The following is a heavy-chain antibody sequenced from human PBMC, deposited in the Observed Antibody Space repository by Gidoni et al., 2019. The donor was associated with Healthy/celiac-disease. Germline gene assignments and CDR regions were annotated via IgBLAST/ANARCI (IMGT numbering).Heavy chain of an antibody. V-gene: IGHV3-48*02. CDR3: ASLDIAAAGPAFDP. CDR2: ISSSSSTI. CDR1: GFPFSRYS. D-gene: IGHD6-13*01. Sequence: EVQLVESGRGLVQPGGSLRLSCAASGFPFSRYSMNWVRQAPGKGLEWVSYISSSSSTIYYADSVKGRFTISRDNAKNSLYLQMNSLRDEDTAVYYCASLDIAAAGPAFDPWGHGTLVTVSS. J-gene: IGHJ5*02.